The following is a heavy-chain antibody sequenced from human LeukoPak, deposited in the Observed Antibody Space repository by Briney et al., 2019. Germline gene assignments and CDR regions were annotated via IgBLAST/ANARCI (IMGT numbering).Heavy chain of an antibody. CDR1: GYTSTSYY. CDR2: INPSGGST. CDR3: ARDLAARRGGYYYYGMDV. J-gene: IGHJ6*02. D-gene: IGHD6-6*01. Sequence: ASVKVSCKASGYTSTSYYMHWVRPAPGQGLEWMGIINPSGGSTSYAQKFQGRVTMTRDTSTSTVYMELSSLRSEDTAVYYCARDLAARRGGYYYYGMDVWGQGTTVTVSS. V-gene: IGHV1-46*01.